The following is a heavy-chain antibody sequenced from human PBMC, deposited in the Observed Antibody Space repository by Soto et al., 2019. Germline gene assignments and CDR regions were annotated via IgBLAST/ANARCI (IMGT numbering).Heavy chain of an antibody. J-gene: IGHJ5*02. CDR3: ATKDKSGYFNWFDP. CDR2: IFPSDSDT. V-gene: IGHV5-51*01. CDR1: GYRFTSYW. Sequence: GESLKISCRTSGYRFTSYWIAWVREMPGKGLGWVVIIFPSDSDTRYSPSFKGEVTISADRSTSTVFLQWASLKASATAVYFCATKDKSGYFNWFDPWGQGTLVTVSS. D-gene: IGHD3-22*01.